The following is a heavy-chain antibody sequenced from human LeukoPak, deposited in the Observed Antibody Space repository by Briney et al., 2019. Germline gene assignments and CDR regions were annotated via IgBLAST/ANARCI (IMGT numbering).Heavy chain of an antibody. CDR3: ARGRILTGYDDAFDI. Sequence: SETLSLTYIVSGGSISSSYYWSWIRQPAGKGLEWIGRIYTSGNTNYNPSLKSRVTISVDTSKNQFSLKLSSVTAADTAVYYCARGRILTGYDDAFDIWGQGTMVTVSS. CDR2: IYTSGNT. V-gene: IGHV4-61*02. CDR1: GGSISSSYY. D-gene: IGHD3-9*01. J-gene: IGHJ3*02.